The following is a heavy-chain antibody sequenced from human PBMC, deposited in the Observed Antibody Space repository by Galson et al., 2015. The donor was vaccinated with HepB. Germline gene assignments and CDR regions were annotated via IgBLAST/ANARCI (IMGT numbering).Heavy chain of an antibody. D-gene: IGHD2-21*01. CDR1: GFTFSDYY. CDR2: ISSSSSYT. V-gene: IGHV3-11*05. Sequence: SLRLSCAASGFTFSDYYMSWIRQAPGKGLEWVSYISSSSSYTNYADSVKGRFTISRDNAKNSLYLQMNSLRAEDTAVYYCARGGRINWFDPWGQGTLVTVSS. CDR3: ARGGRINWFDP. J-gene: IGHJ5*02.